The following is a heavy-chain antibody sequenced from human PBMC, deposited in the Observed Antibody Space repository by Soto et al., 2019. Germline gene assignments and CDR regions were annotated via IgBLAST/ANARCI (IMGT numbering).Heavy chain of an antibody. V-gene: IGHV4-59*12. CDR1: GASISRDH. CDR3: ATYASDGGGRGY. J-gene: IGHJ4*02. Sequence: QVQLQESGPGLVKPSETLSLTCTVSGASISRDHWNWIRQPPGKGLEWIGEYSGSTNYNPSLKSRVTISADTSKNQFSLKLSSVTAADTAVYFCATYASDGGGRGYWGQGTLVTVSS. D-gene: IGHD3-16*01. CDR2: EYSGST.